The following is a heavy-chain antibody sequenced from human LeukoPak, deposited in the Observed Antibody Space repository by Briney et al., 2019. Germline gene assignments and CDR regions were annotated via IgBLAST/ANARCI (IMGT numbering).Heavy chain of an antibody. CDR2: IIPIFGTA. CDR1: GGTFSSYA. CDR3: ARADYYGSGSDLGAFDI. J-gene: IGHJ3*02. V-gene: IGHV1-69*01. Sequence: GSSVKVSCKASGGTFSSYAISWVRQAPGQGLEWMGGIIPIFGTANYAQKFQGRVTITADESTSTAYMELSSLRSEDTAVYYCARADYYGSGSDLGAFDIWGQGTMVTVSS. D-gene: IGHD3-10*01.